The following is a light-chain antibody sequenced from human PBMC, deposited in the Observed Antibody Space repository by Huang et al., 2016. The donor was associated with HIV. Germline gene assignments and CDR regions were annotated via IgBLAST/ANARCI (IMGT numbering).Light chain of an antibody. CDR2: DAS. V-gene: IGKV3-11*01. Sequence: EIVLTQSPATLSLSPGERATLSCRASQSVSSFLAWYQPKPGQAPRLLIQDASNRATGIPARFSGSGSGTDFTLTISSLEPEDFAIYYCQQRNNWITFGQGTRLEIK. CDR1: QSVSSF. J-gene: IGKJ5*01. CDR3: QQRNNWIT.